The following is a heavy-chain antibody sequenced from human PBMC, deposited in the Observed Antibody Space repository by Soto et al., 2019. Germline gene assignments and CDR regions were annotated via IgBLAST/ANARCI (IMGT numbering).Heavy chain of an antibody. CDR2: INTDGSVA. D-gene: IGHD2-8*01. Sequence: GGSLRLSCAASGLTFRSYWMHWVRQAPGKGLVWVSRINTDGSVAMYVDSVKGRFTISRDNAKNTLYLHMNSLRAEDTAVYYCVRDQVYFYDISGRPVNGFDVWGQGTMVTVS. CDR3: VRDQVYFYDISGRPVNGFDV. V-gene: IGHV3-74*03. CDR1: GLTFRSYW. J-gene: IGHJ3*01.